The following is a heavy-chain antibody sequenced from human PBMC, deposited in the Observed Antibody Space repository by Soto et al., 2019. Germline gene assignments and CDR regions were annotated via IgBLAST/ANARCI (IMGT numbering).Heavy chain of an antibody. CDR2: ISDGERKK. CDR1: GFIFSDFT. V-gene: IGHV3-30*01. J-gene: IGHJ4*02. CDR3: ARDSPEMATICLPDF. Sequence: GGSLRLSCAASGFIFSDFTMHWVRQTPGKGPQWVAFISDGERKKYAASVEGRFTISRDNSKNALYLQMNSLRPEDTAIYYCARDSPEMATICLPDFWGPGTLVTVSS. D-gene: IGHD5-12*01.